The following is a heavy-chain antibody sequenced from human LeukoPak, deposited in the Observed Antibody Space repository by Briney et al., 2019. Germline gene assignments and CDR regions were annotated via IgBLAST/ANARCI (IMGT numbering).Heavy chain of an antibody. Sequence: GGSLRLSCAASGFTFSDYYMDRVRQAPGKGLEWVANIKYDGSEKYYVDSVRGRFTISRDNAKNSLYLQVNSLTPEDTAVYFCAKDCSGGSCYDYWGQGTLVTVSS. V-gene: IGHV3-7*04. J-gene: IGHJ4*02. D-gene: IGHD2-15*01. CDR1: GFTFSDYY. CDR2: IKYDGSEK. CDR3: AKDCSGGSCYDY.